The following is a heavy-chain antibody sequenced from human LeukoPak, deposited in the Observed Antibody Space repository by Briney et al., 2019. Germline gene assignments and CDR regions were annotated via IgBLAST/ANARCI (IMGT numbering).Heavy chain of an antibody. J-gene: IGHJ4*02. D-gene: IGHD6-13*01. CDR2: INHSGST. CDR1: GGSFSGYY. V-gene: IGHV4-34*01. CDR3: ARRIAAAGPDY. Sequence: SETLSLTCAVYGGSFSGYYWNWIRQPPGKGLEWIGEINHSGSTNYNPSLKSRVTISVDTSKNRFSLKLSSVTAADTALYYCARRIAAAGPDYWGQGTLVTVSS.